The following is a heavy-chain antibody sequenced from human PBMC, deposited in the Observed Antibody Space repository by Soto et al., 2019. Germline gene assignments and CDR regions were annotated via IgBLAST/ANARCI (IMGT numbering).Heavy chain of an antibody. D-gene: IGHD2-8*01. J-gene: IGHJ4*02. Sequence: QVLLQESGPSLVKPSQTLSLTCSVSGDAIDNGAFYWHWIRQFPGKGPELLGYIYHRGTPYYSPSLKCRMSMSFDESTNLFSLEMTSVTAADTAIYYCARGTASFCPNSDCGLDFDNWGRGVLVAVSS. CDR2: IYHRGTP. V-gene: IGHV4-31*02. CDR1: GDAIDNGAFY. CDR3: ARGTASFCPNSDCGLDFDN.